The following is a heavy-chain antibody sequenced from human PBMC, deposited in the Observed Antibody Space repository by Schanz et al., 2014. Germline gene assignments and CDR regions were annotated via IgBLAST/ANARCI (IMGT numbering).Heavy chain of an antibody. Sequence: QVQLVQSGVEVKRPGASVRVSCKASGYSFTDYAIHWVRQAPGQGLEWMGIINPSGGSTSYAQKFQGRVTITRDTSASIVYMELSSLRSEDTAVYYCARDGEAAAGCDYWGQGTLVTVSS. CDR3: ARDGEAAAGCDY. D-gene: IGHD6-13*01. J-gene: IGHJ4*02. V-gene: IGHV1-46*03. CDR1: GYSFTDYA. CDR2: INPSGGST.